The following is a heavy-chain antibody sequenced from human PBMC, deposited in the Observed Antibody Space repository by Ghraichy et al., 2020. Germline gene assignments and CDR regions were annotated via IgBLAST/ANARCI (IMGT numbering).Heavy chain of an antibody. CDR3: ARVDSSSWQMYNWFDP. CDR1: GFTFSSYS. Sequence: GGSLRLSCAASGFTFSSYSMNWVRQAPGKGLEWVSSISSSSSYIYYADSVKGRFTISRDNAKNSLYLQMNSLRAEDTAVYYCARVDSSSWQMYNWFDPWGQGTLVTVSS. D-gene: IGHD6-13*01. J-gene: IGHJ5*02. CDR2: ISSSSSYI. V-gene: IGHV3-21*01.